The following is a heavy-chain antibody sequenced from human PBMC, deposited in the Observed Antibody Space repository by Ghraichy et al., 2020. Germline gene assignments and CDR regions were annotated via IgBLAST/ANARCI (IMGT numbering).Heavy chain of an antibody. CDR3: ARGQKQLASSLLRAFDI. CDR2: IGTAGDT. V-gene: IGHV3-13*01. D-gene: IGHD6-13*01. J-gene: IGHJ3*02. CDR1: GFTFSSYD. Sequence: GGSLRLSCAASGFTFSSYDMHWVRQATGKGLEWVSAIGTAGDTYYPGSVKGRFTISRENAKNSLYLQMNSLRAGDTAVYYCARGQKQLASSLLRAFDIWGQGTMVTVSS.